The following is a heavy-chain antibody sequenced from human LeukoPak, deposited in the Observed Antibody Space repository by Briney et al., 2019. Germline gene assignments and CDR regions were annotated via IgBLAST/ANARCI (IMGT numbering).Heavy chain of an antibody. V-gene: IGHV4-38-2*01. CDR1: GFTFSSYG. CDR2: VSQSGNT. D-gene: IGHD3-10*01. Sequence: GSLRLSCAASGFTFSSYGMSWIRQSPGKGLEGIGSVSQSGNTYYRSSLKSRVTVSIDTSKNEFSLILTSVTAADTAQYYCARHLYYSASAFWYIDLWGRGTLVIVSP. CDR3: ARHLYYSASAFWYIDL. J-gene: IGHJ2*01.